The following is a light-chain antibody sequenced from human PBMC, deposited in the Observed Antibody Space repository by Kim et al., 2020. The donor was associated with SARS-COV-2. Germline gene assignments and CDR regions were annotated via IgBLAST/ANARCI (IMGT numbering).Light chain of an antibody. CDR1: QPISNY. CDR2: AAA. Sequence: SVGDRITITCRPSQPISNYLYCYQQKPGKAPRLLIYAAATLQSGVPSRFSGSGSGTEFTLTISNLQPADFGTYYCQDSFSAPPMYTFGQGTKLEI. CDR3: QDSFSAPPMYT. V-gene: IGKV1-39*01. J-gene: IGKJ2*01.